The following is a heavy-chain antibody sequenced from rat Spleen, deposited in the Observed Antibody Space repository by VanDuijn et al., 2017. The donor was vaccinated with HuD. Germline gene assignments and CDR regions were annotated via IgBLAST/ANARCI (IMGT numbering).Heavy chain of an antibody. CDR2: IIYDGSNT. J-gene: IGHJ2*01. CDR1: GFTFSDYY. D-gene: IGHD1-9*01. Sequence: EVQLAESGGDLVQPGRSLRLSCAASGFTFSDYYMAWVRQPPTKGLEWVASIIYDGSNTYYRDSVKGRFTVSRDNAKSTLYLQMDSLRSEDTAIYYCARPTTGIPFNYWGQGVMVTVSS. CDR3: ARPTTGIPFNY. V-gene: IGHV5-7*01.